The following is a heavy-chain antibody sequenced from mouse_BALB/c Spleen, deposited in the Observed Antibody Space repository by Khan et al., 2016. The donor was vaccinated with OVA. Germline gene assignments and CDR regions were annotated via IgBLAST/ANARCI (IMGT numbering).Heavy chain of an antibody. CDR3: ARPPYFSYVMDY. CDR1: GYTFTNCG. CDR2: INTYTGEP. J-gene: IGHJ4*01. D-gene: IGHD2-10*01. V-gene: IGHV9-3-1*01. Sequence: QIQLVQSGPELKKPGETVKISYKASGYTFTNCGMNWVKQAPGKGLKWMGWINTYTGEPTYADDFKGRFAFSLETSASTAYLQINNLKNEDTATYFGARPPYFSYVMDYWGQGTSVTVSS.